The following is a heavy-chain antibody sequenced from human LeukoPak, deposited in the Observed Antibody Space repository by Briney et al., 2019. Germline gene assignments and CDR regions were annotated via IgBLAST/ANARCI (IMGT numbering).Heavy chain of an antibody. V-gene: IGHV3-53*01. CDR2: IYSGGST. CDR3: ARSQLRFLEGNRYCMDV. D-gene: IGHD3-3*01. J-gene: IGHJ6*03. Sequence: GGSLRLSCAASGFTFSNAWMSWVRQAPGKGLEWVSVIYSGGSTYYADSVKGRFTISRDNSKNTLYLQMNSLRAEDTAVYYCARSQLRFLEGNRYCMDVWGKGTTVTVSS. CDR1: GFTFSNAW.